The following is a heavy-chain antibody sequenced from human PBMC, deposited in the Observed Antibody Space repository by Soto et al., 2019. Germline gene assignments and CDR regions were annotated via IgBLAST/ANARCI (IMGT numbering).Heavy chain of an antibody. D-gene: IGHD2-21*02. Sequence: QVQLVQSGAEVKKPGASVKVSCKASGYTFTSYYMHWVRQAPGQGLEWMGIINPSGGSTSYAQKFQGRVTMTTDTSTSTVYMELSSLRSEVTAVYYCVRGSRLYCGGDCSPFDYWGQGSLVTVSS. CDR2: INPSGGST. CDR1: GYTFTSYY. V-gene: IGHV1-46*03. CDR3: VRGSRLYCGGDCSPFDY. J-gene: IGHJ4*02.